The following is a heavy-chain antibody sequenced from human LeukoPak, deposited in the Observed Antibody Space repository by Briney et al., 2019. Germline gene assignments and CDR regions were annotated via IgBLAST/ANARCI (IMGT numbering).Heavy chain of an antibody. Sequence: SETLSLTCTVSGGSISIYYWSWIRQPAGKGLEWIGRIYTSGTTHYNPSLKSRVTMSVDTSKNQFSLKLSSVTAADTAVYYCAGEDYFDSSGYASWRFDIWGQGTMVTVSS. CDR1: GGSISIYY. J-gene: IGHJ3*02. D-gene: IGHD3-22*01. CDR2: IYTSGTT. V-gene: IGHV4-4*07. CDR3: AGEDYFDSSGYASWRFDI.